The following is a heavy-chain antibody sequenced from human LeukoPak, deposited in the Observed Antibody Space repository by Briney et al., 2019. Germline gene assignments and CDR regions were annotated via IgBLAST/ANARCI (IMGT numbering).Heavy chain of an antibody. CDR2: SHYSGTT. D-gene: IGHD1-26*01. V-gene: IGHV4-59*01. CDR3: ATGSNSATSDAFDI. Sequence: PSETLSLTCTVSGGSINRYYWTWIRQPPGKGLEWIGYSHYSGTTNYNPSLKSRVTMSVDTANSQVSLNLKSVTAADTAVYYCATGSNSATSDAFDIWGQGTMVTVSS. J-gene: IGHJ3*02. CDR1: GGSINRYY.